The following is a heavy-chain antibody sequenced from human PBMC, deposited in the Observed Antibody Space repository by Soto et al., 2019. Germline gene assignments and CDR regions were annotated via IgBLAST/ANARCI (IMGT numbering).Heavy chain of an antibody. D-gene: IGHD3-22*01. CDR2: ISGSGGST. Sequence: PGGSLRLSCAASGFTFSSYAMSWVRQAPGKGLEWASAISGSGGSTYYADSVKGRFTISRDNSKNTQYLQMNSLRAEDTAVYYCAKGRDSSGYYAFDIWGQGTMVTVSS. J-gene: IGHJ3*02. CDR3: AKGRDSSGYYAFDI. V-gene: IGHV3-23*01. CDR1: GFTFSSYA.